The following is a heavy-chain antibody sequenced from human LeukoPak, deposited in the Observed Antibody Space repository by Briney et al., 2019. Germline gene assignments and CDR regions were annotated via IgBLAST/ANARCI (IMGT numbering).Heavy chain of an antibody. CDR3: TGNYYGSGSYADFDY. J-gene: IGHJ4*02. Sequence: GGSLRLSCAASGFTFSNYAMHWVRQSPGKGLEYVSAISSNGGTTYYANSVKGRFTISRDNSKNTLYLQMDSLKTEDTAVYYCTGNYYGSGSYADFDYWGQGTLVTVSS. CDR2: ISSNGGTT. D-gene: IGHD3-10*01. V-gene: IGHV3-64*01. CDR1: GFTFSNYA.